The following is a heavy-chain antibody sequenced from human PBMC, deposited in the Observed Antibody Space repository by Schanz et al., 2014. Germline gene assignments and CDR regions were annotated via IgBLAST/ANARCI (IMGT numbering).Heavy chain of an antibody. CDR2: IKRDGSEK. Sequence: EVQLLESGGGLEQPGGPLRLSCAAFGFTFSSNALSWVRQAPGKGLEWVANIKRDGSEKNYLDSVKGRFTISRDNSKNTLYLQMNSLRAEDTAVYYCARIGGSVFDYWAQGTLVTVSS. J-gene: IGHJ4*02. CDR1: GFTFSSNA. CDR3: ARIGGSVFDY. V-gene: IGHV3-7*03. D-gene: IGHD3-10*01.